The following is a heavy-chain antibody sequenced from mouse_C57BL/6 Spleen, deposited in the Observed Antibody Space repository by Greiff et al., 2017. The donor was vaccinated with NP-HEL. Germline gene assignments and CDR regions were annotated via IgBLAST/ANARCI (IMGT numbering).Heavy chain of an antibody. D-gene: IGHD2-2*01. CDR1: GYAFSSSW. V-gene: IGHV1-82*01. CDR3: ARRGHDGFAY. CDR2: IYPGDGDT. Sequence: QVQLKQSGPELVKPGASVKISCKASGYAFSSSWMNWVKQRPGKGLEWIGRIYPGDGDTNYNGKFKGKATLTADKSSSTAYMQLSSLTSEDSAVYFCARRGHDGFAYWGQGTLVTVSA. J-gene: IGHJ3*01.